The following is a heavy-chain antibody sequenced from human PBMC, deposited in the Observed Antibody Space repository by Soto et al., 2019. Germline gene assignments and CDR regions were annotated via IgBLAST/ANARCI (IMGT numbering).Heavy chain of an antibody. Sequence: ASVKVSCKASGYSLRGNYIHWVRQTPGQGLEWMGWINPNSSGTVYAQKFQGRVTMTRDTSLTTVYMQLNRLTSDDSAVYYCARDLIVDCPDNYDMDVGGKRSTVT. CDR3: ARDLIVDCPDNYDMDV. CDR1: GYSLRGNY. CDR2: INPNSSGT. D-gene: IGHD3-22*01. J-gene: IGHJ6*04. V-gene: IGHV1-2*02.